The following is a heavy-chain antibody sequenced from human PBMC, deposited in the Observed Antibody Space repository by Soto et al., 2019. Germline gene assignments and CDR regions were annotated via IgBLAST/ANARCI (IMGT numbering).Heavy chain of an antibody. CDR1: GFTFSSYG. Sequence: PGGSLRLSCAASGFTFSSYGMHWVRQAPGKGLEWVAVIWYDGSNKYYADSVKGRFTISRDNSKNTLYPQMNSLRAEDTAVYYCARGTYYYGSGSYLYYYGMDVWGQGTTVTVSS. D-gene: IGHD3-10*01. J-gene: IGHJ6*02. CDR2: IWYDGSNK. V-gene: IGHV3-33*01. CDR3: ARGTYYYGSGSYLYYYGMDV.